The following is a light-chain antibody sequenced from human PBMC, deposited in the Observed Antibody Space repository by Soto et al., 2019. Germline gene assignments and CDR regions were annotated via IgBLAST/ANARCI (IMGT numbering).Light chain of an antibody. V-gene: IGKV1-33*01. CDR1: QDIGNS. Sequence: DIQMTQSPPSLSASVGDRVTITCQATQDIGNSLNWYQHKPGKAPKLVIYDAYNLETGVPSTFSGSGYGTGFTFTISGLRPEDAATYYCQKSDHLPLFGPGTKVEIK. J-gene: IGKJ3*01. CDR3: QKSDHLPL. CDR2: DAY.